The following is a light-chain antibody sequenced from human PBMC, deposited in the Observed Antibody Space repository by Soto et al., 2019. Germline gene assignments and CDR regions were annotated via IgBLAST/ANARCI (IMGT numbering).Light chain of an antibody. CDR1: SSDVGGYNY. V-gene: IGLV2-14*03. CDR3: SSYSSSSTLCV. J-gene: IGLJ1*01. Sequence: QSALTQPASVSGSPGQSITISCTGTSSDVGGYNYVSWYQQYPGKAPRLIIYDVSNRPSGVSNRFSGSKSGNRASLTISGPQAEDEADYYCSSYSSSSTLCVFGTGTKVTVL. CDR2: DVS.